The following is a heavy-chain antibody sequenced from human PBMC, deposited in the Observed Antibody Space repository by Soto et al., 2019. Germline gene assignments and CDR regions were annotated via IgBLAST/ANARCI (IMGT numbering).Heavy chain of an antibody. J-gene: IGHJ4*02. CDR3: ARESDDSSGYYVDY. CDR1: GFTFSSYE. CDR2: ISSSGSTI. V-gene: IGHV3-48*03. D-gene: IGHD3-22*01. Sequence: GGSLRLSCAASGFTFSSYEMNWVRQAPGKGLEWVSYISSSGSTIYYADSVKGRFTISRDNAKNSLYLQMNSLRAEDTAVYYWARESDDSSGYYVDYWGQGTLVTVSS.